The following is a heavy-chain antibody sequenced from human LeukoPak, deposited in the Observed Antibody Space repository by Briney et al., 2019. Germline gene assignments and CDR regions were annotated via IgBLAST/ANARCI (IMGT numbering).Heavy chain of an antibody. V-gene: IGHV3-23*01. CDR2: VSGDGRTT. D-gene: IGHD3-3*01. CDR3: ANWREGVRPDFES. J-gene: IGHJ4*02. Sequence: GGSLRLSCATSGLTFSMYAMSWVRQVPGKGLEWVSVVSGDGRTTYCADSVKGRFAITRDNSKSTMYVQMNSLRVEDTAVYYCANWREGVRPDFESWGQGTLVTVSP. CDR1: GLTFSMYA.